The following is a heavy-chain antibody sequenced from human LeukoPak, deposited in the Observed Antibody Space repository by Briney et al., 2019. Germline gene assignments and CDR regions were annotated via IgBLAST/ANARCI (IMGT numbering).Heavy chain of an antibody. J-gene: IGHJ4*02. CDR1: GFTFSSYA. CDR2: ISGSGGST. D-gene: IGHD3-22*01. Sequence: GGSLRLSCAASGFTFSSYAMSWVRQAPGKGLEWVSAISGSGGSTYYADSVKGRFTISRDNSKNTLYLQMNSPRAEDTAVYYCAGVRYYYDSSGYYYYWGQGTLVTVSS. CDR3: AGVRYYYDSSGYYYY. V-gene: IGHV3-23*01.